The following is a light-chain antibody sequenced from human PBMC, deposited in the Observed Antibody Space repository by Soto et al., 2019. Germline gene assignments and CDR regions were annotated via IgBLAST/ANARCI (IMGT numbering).Light chain of an antibody. CDR2: DVS. Sequence: QSALTQPASVSGSPGQSITISCTGTSSDVGGYNYVSWYQQHPGKAPKLMIYDVSNRPSGVSNRFSGSKSGNTASLTISGLQAEDEADYSSSSTLRVFGGGTKLTVL. J-gene: IGLJ2*01. CDR1: SSDVGGYNY. CDR3: SSTLRV. V-gene: IGLV2-14*01.